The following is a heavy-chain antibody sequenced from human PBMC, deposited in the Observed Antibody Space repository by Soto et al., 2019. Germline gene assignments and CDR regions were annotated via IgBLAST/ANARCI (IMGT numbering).Heavy chain of an antibody. D-gene: IGHD5-12*01. CDR3: VRGGYVHAFDY. CDR2: IYYSGNT. V-gene: IGHV4-59*01. Sequence: SETLSLTCTVSGGSISYYYWGWIRQPPGKGLEWIGSIYYSGNTHYNPSLRSRVTISVDTSMNQFSLNLDSVTAVDSAVYYCVRGGYVHAFDYWGQGALVTVSS. J-gene: IGHJ4*02. CDR1: GGSISYYY.